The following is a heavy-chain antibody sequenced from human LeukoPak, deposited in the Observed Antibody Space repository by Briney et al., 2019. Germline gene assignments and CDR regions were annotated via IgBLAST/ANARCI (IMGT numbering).Heavy chain of an antibody. CDR3: ARGRGITIFGVVISPNFDY. J-gene: IGHJ4*02. D-gene: IGHD3-3*01. CDR1: GGSFSGYY. CDR2: INHSGST. V-gene: IGHV4-34*01. Sequence: PSETLSLTCAVYGGSFSGYYWSWTRQPPGKGLEWIGEINHSGSTNYNPSLKSRVTISVDTSKNQFSLKLSSVTAADTAVYYCARGRGITIFGVVISPNFDYWGQGTLVTVSS.